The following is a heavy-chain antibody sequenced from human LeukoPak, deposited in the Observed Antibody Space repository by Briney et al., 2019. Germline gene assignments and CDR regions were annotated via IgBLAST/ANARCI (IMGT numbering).Heavy chain of an antibody. J-gene: IGHJ4*02. CDR2: IYYSGST. CDR1: GGSISSSSYY. Sequence: SETLSLTCTVSGGSISSSSYYWGWIRQPPGKGLEWIGSIYYSGSTYYNPSLKSRVTISVDTSKNQFSLKLSSVTAADTAVYYCARRLSRYSSSSDFDYWGQGTLVTVSS. V-gene: IGHV4-39*01. CDR3: ARRLSRYSSSSDFDY. D-gene: IGHD6-6*01.